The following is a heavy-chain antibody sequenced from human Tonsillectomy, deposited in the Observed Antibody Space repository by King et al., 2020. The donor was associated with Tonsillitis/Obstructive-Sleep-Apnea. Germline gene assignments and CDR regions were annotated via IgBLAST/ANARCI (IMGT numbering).Heavy chain of an antibody. J-gene: IGHJ4*02. CDR1: GFIFDDYA. Sequence: VQLVESGGGVVQPGGSLRLSCAASGFIFDDYAMHWVRQAPGKGLEWVSLISGDGGSTYYADSVKGRFTISRDNSKNSLYLQMNSLRTEDTALYYCAKDISYYGSGSYYNYWGQGTLVTVSS. CDR3: AKDISYYGSGSYYNY. CDR2: ISGDGGST. D-gene: IGHD3-10*01. V-gene: IGHV3-43*02.